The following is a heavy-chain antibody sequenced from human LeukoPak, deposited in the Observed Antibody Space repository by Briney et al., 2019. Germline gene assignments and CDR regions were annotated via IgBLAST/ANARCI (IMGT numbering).Heavy chain of an antibody. CDR2: IYYSGST. CDR1: GGSIGSGGYY. V-gene: IGHV4-31*03. Sequence: SQTLSLTCTVSGGSIGSGGYYWSWIRQHPGKGLEWIGYIYYSGSTYYNPSLKSRVTISVDTSKNQFSLKLSSVTAADTAVYYCARGKQWLVHQNWLDPWGQGTLVTVSS. CDR3: ARGKQWLVHQNWLDP. D-gene: IGHD6-19*01. J-gene: IGHJ5*02.